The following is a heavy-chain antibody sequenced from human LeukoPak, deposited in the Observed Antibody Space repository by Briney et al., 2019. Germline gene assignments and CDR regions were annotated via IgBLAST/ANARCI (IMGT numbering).Heavy chain of an antibody. V-gene: IGHV4-38-2*02. J-gene: IGHJ5*02. CDR1: GLSITSRHY. CDR3: ARDFGETSLPNWFDP. Sequence: PSETLSLTCSVSGLSITSRHYWGWIRQPPGKGLEWIGSTSHSDSPYYNPSLESRVTISLDTSRNQSSLKLTSVTAADTAVYYWARDFGETSLPNWFDPWGQGTLVIVSS. CDR2: TSHSDSP. D-gene: IGHD3-16*01.